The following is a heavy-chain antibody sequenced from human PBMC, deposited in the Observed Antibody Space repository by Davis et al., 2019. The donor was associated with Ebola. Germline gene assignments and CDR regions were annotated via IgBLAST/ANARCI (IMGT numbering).Heavy chain of an antibody. Sequence: PGGSLRLSCAASGFTFSNYAMSWVRQAPSKGLEWVSSVSGSGVSTFYADSVRGRFTISRDNAKNTLSLQMNSLRDEDTAVYYCAGDGVGVIPGDALDVWGQGTVVTVSS. CDR2: VSGSGVST. D-gene: IGHD2-8*01. V-gene: IGHV3-23*01. J-gene: IGHJ3*01. CDR1: GFTFSNYA. CDR3: AGDGVGVIPGDALDV.